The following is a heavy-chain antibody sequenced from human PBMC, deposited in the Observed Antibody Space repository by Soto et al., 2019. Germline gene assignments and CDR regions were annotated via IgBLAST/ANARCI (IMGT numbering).Heavy chain of an antibody. CDR1: SGSISFYY. CDR3: ARGNDYGDYYFDY. D-gene: IGHD4-17*01. V-gene: IGHV4-59*01. CDR2: IYYSGST. Sequence: PSETLSLTCAVSSGSISFYYWSWIRQPPGKGLEWIGYIYYSGSTNYNPSLKSRVTISVDTSKNQFSLKLSSVTAADTAVYYCARGNDYGDYYFDYWGQGTQVTVSS. J-gene: IGHJ4*02.